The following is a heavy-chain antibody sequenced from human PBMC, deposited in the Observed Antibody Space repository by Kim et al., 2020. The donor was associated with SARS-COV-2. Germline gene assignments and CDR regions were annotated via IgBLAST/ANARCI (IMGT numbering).Heavy chain of an antibody. CDR1: GFTFSSYA. D-gene: IGHD3-10*01. J-gene: IGHJ4*02. CDR2: ISYDGSNK. V-gene: IGHV3-30*04. Sequence: GGSLRLSCAASGFTFSSYAMHWVRQAPGKGLEWVAVISYDGSNKYYADSVKGRFTISRDNSKNTLYLQMNSLRAEDTAVYYCARDGRLAILWFGDLLPDYWGQGTLVTVSS. CDR3: ARDGRLAILWFGDLLPDY.